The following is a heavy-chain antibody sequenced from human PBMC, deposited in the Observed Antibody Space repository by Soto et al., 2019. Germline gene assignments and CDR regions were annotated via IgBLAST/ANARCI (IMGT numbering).Heavy chain of an antibody. D-gene: IGHD1-26*01. CDR1: GFIFSSYW. V-gene: IGHV3-74*01. Sequence: EVQLVESGGGLVQPGGSLRLSCAASGFIFSSYWMHWVRQAPGKGLVWVSRINSDGSSTSYADSVKGRFTISRDNAKNTLNLQMNSLRAEDTAVYYCARVGSPLYYYMDVWGKGTTVTVSS. J-gene: IGHJ6*03. CDR2: INSDGSST. CDR3: ARVGSPLYYYMDV.